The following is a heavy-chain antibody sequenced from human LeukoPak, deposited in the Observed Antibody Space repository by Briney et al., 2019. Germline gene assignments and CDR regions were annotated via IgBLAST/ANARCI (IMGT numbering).Heavy chain of an antibody. CDR1: GDSVSSNSAT. D-gene: IGHD3-9*01. V-gene: IGHV6-1*01. Sequence: SQSLSLTCAISGDSVSSNSATWNWIRQSPSRGLEWLGRTYYRSKWYSDYAVSVKSRISINPDTSKNQFSLQLNSVTPEDTAVYYCARDLRKTTRYLDWFLSDLSAFDIWGQGTMVTVSS. J-gene: IGHJ3*02. CDR3: ARDLRKTTRYLDWFLSDLSAFDI. CDR2: TYYRSKWYS.